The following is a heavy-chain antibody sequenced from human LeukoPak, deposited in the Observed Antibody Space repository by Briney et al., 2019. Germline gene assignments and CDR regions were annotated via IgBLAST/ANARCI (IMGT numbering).Heavy chain of an antibody. J-gene: IGHJ6*03. V-gene: IGHV4-59*01. Sequence: SETLSLTCAVSGGSISSYYWSWLRQPPGKGLEWIGYIYYSGSTNYNPSLKSRVTISVDSSKNQFSLKLSSVTAADTAVYYCARTTEGGYTYDFFYYYYMDVWGKGTTVTISS. D-gene: IGHD5-18*01. CDR3: ARTTEGGYTYDFFYYYYMDV. CDR1: GGSISSYY. CDR2: IYYSGST.